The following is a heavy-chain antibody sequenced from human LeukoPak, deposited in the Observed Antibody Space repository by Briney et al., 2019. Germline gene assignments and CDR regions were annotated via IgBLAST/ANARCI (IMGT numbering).Heavy chain of an antibody. CDR1: GFTFSSYW. J-gene: IGHJ3*02. V-gene: IGHV3-74*01. CDR2: INSDGSST. D-gene: IGHD3-10*01. Sequence: GGSLRLSCAASGFTFSSYWMHWVRQAPGKGLVWDSRINSDGSSTSYADSVKGRFTISRDNAKNTLYLQMNSLRAEDTAVYYCARANTIRDAFDIWGQGTMVTVSS. CDR3: ARANTIRDAFDI.